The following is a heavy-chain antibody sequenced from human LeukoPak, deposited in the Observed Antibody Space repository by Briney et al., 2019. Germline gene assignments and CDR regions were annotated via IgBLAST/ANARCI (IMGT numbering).Heavy chain of an antibody. Sequence: GGSLRLSCAASGFTFSSYWMHWVRQAPGKGRVWVSCINSDGSSTYYADSVKGRFTISRDNAKNTVYLQMNSLRAEDTAVYYCARGVGYNWFDPWGQGTLVTVSS. D-gene: IGHD1-26*01. CDR3: ARGVGYNWFDP. V-gene: IGHV3-74*01. J-gene: IGHJ5*02. CDR1: GFTFSSYW. CDR2: INSDGSST.